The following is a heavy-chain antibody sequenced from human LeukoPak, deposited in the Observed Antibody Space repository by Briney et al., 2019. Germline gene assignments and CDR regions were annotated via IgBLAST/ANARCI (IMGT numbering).Heavy chain of an antibody. V-gene: IGHV4-59*12. Sequence: SETLSLTCTVSGGSISSYYWSWIRQPPGKGLEWIEYIYYSGSTNYNPSLKSRVTISVDTSKNQFSLKLSSVTAADTAVYYCTRAASSGPLFTYHMDVWGKGTTVTVSS. CDR1: GGSISSYY. D-gene: IGHD3-22*01. J-gene: IGHJ6*03. CDR2: IYYSGST. CDR3: TRAASSGPLFTYHMDV.